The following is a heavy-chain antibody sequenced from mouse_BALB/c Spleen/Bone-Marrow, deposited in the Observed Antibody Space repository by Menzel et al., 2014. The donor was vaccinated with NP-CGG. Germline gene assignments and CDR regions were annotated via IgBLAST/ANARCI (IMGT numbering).Heavy chain of an antibody. V-gene: IGHV7-3*02. CDR3: ARDKGRVFFDY. Sequence: DVKLVESGGGLVQPGGSLRLSCATSGFTFTDYYMNWVRQPPGKALEWLGFIRNKADGYTTEYSASVKSRSTISRDNSQNILYLQMNTLRVDDSATYYCARDKGRVFFDYWGQGTTLTVSS. CDR1: GFTFTDYY. CDR2: IRNKADGYTT. J-gene: IGHJ2*01.